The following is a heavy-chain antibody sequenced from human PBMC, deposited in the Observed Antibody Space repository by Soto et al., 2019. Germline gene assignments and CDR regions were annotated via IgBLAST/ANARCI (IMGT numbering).Heavy chain of an antibody. CDR2: IKEDGSDK. CDR1: GFTFNTYW. V-gene: IGHV3-7*01. Sequence: GGSLRLSCVASGFTFNTYWMSWVRQAPGKGLEWVANIKEDGSDKYYVDSVKGRFTISRDNAKNLLYLQMNSLGAGDTAMYYCARFTRGSSGDYWGQGTLVTVSS. D-gene: IGHD6-25*01. CDR3: ARFTRGSSGDY. J-gene: IGHJ4*02.